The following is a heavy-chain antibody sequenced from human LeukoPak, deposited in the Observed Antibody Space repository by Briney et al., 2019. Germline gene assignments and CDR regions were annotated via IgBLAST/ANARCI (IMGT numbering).Heavy chain of an antibody. CDR2: IYYSGST. D-gene: IGHD6-19*01. V-gene: IGHV4-59*01. CDR3: AREDPVAGTGFVDY. CDR1: GGSISSYY. Sequence: PSETLSLTCTVSGGSISSYYWSWIRQPPGKGLEWIGYIYYSGSTNYNPSLKSRVTISVDTSKNQFSLKLSSVTAADTAVYYCAREDPVAGTGFVDYWGQGTLVTVSS. J-gene: IGHJ4*02.